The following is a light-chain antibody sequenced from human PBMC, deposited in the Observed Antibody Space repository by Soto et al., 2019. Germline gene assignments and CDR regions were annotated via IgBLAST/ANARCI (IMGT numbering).Light chain of an antibody. CDR1: SSNIGAGYD. CDR2: GNS. Sequence: QSVLTQPPSVSGAPGQRVTIFCTGSSSNIGAGYDVQWYQQLPGTAPKRLIYGNSNRPSGGPDTFSGSKSGTTASLAITGLQAEDEADYYRQSNDSSLSYVFGTGTKVTVL. CDR3: QSNDSSLSYV. J-gene: IGLJ1*01. V-gene: IGLV1-40*01.